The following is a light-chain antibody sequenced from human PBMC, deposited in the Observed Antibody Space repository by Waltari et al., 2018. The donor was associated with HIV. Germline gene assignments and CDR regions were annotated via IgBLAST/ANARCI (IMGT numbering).Light chain of an antibody. V-gene: IGLV1-51*02. CDR1: NSKIGSND. CDR2: EST. CDR3: GTRDNDLGPVV. J-gene: IGLJ2*01. Sequence: SVLTQPPSKSAAPGQTVTISCTGHNSKIGSNDVSWYQQLPGASPRLIIYESTKRPSLISARFSASKSDTTATLDIAGLQPGDEAMYYCGTRDNDLGPVVLGGGTWVTVL.